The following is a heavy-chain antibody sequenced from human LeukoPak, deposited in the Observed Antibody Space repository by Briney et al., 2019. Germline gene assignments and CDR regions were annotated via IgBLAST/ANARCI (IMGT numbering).Heavy chain of an antibody. J-gene: IGHJ5*01. CDR2: IYPSDSDT. CDR1: GYTFTSYW. V-gene: IGHV5-51*01. Sequence: GESLKISCKASGYTFTSYWIGWVRQMPGEGPEWMGLIYPSDSDTRYSPSFQGQVTISADKSISTAYLQWSSLKASDTAMYYCARGGSGWSFYSWGQGTLVTVSP. D-gene: IGHD6-19*01. CDR3: ARGGSGWSFYS.